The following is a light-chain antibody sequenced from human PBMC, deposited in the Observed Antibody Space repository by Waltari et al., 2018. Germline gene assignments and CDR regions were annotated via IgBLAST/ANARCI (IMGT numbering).Light chain of an antibody. V-gene: IGLV1-44*01. Sequence: QSVLTQPPSASRTPGQRVTISCSGSSSNIGSNTVTWYQQFPGTAPKLLIYSNNQRPSGVPDRFSGSKSGTSASLAISGLQSEDEADYYCATWDDSLNGPVFGGGTKLTVL. CDR3: ATWDDSLNGPV. J-gene: IGLJ2*01. CDR2: SNN. CDR1: SSNIGSNT.